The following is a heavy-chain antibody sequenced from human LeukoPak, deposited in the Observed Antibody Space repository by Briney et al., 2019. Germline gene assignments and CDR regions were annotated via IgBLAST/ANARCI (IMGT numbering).Heavy chain of an antibody. D-gene: IGHD4-17*01. J-gene: IGHJ6*03. CDR3: AKYWGAYGDYRGRYMDV. V-gene: IGHV3-23*01. CDR2: ISGSGGST. CDR1: GFTFSSYA. Sequence: PGGSLRLSCAVSGFTFSSYAMSWVRQAPGKGLEWVSTISGSGGSTYYADSVKGRFTISRDNSKNTLYLQMNSLRAEDTAVYYCAKYWGAYGDYRGRYMDVWGKGTTVTVSS.